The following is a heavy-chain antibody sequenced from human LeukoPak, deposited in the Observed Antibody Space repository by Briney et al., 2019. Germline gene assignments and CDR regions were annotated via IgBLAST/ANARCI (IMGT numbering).Heavy chain of an antibody. V-gene: IGHV3-66*01. CDR3: ALRSYPGY. CDR1: GFTFSNYG. D-gene: IGHD1-26*01. Sequence: RPGGSLRLSCAASGFTFSNYGMHWVSQAPGKGLEWVSVIYSGGSTYYADSVKGRFTISRDNAKNSLYLQMNSLRAEDTAVYYCALRSYPGYWGQGTLVTVSS. CDR2: IYSGGST. J-gene: IGHJ4*02.